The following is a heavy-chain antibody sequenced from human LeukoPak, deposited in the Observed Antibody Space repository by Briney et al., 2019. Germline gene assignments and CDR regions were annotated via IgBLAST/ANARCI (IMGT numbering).Heavy chain of an antibody. V-gene: IGHV4-59*01. CDR2: IYYSGSI. Sequence: PSETLSLTCTVSGGSISSYYWSWIRQPPGKGLEWIGYIYYSGSINYNPSLKSRVTMSADTSKNQFSLKLSSVTAADTAVYYCAMGLRITIFHNWGQGTLVTVSS. J-gene: IGHJ4*02. CDR3: AMGLRITIFHN. CDR1: GGSISSYY. D-gene: IGHD3-9*01.